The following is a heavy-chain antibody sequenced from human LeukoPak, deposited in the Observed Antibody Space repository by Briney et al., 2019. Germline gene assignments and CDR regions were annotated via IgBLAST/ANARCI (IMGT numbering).Heavy chain of an antibody. CDR3: ARDQIPKFDP. Sequence: GGSLRLSCAASGFTLSSYSMNWVRQAPGKGLEWVSSISSSSSYIYYADSVKGRFTISRDNAKNSLYLQMNSLRAEDTAVYCCARDQIPKFDPWGQGTLVTVSS. CDR1: GFTLSSYS. D-gene: IGHD2-2*01. J-gene: IGHJ5*02. V-gene: IGHV3-21*01. CDR2: ISSSSSYI.